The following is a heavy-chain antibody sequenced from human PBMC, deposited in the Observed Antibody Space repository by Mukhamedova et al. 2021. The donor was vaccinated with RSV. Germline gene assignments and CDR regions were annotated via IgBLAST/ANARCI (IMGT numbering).Heavy chain of an antibody. D-gene: IGHD4-11*01. V-gene: IGHV3-7*01. CDR2: IKQDGNAK. J-gene: IGHJ6*02. Sequence: VRQAPGKGLEWVANIKQDGNAKYYVDSVKGRFTISRDNAERSLYLQMNSLRDEDTAVYYCARYTLTTAESDFYYGMDVWGQGTTV. CDR3: ARYTLTTAESDFYYGMDV.